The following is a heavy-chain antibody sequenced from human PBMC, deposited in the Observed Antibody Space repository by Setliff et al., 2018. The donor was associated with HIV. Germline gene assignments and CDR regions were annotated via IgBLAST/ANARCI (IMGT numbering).Heavy chain of an antibody. Sequence: SETLSLTCTVSGGSISSSSYYWGWIRQPPGKGLEWIGSIYYSGSTYYNPSLKSRVTISVDTSKNQFSLKLSFVTAADTAVYYCASPASGGSSGQYHYWGQGTLVTVSS. V-gene: IGHV4-39*01. CDR2: IYYSGST. CDR3: ASPASGGSSGQYHY. D-gene: IGHD6-19*01. J-gene: IGHJ4*02. CDR1: GGSISSSSYY.